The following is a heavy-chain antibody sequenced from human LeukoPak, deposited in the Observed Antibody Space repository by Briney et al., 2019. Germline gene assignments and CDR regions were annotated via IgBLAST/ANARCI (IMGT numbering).Heavy chain of an antibody. Sequence: GESLKISCQGSGYDFTNYWIGWVRQMLGKGLEWMAIIYPDDSDTKYNPSFQGQVTISSDKSISTAYLQWSSLKASDTAIYYCVRQADSSGWYYFDYWGPGTRVTITS. CDR2: IYPDDSDT. CDR1: GYDFTNYW. CDR3: VRQADSSGWYYFDY. J-gene: IGHJ4*02. D-gene: IGHD6-19*01. V-gene: IGHV5-51*01.